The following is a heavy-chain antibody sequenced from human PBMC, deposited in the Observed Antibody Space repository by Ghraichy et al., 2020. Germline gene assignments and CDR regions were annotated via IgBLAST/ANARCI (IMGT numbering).Heavy chain of an antibody. Sequence: SETLSLTCTVSGASIRSGAYYWSWIRQHPGKGLEWIGFISYSGSTYYNPSLKSRVTISADTSKNQFSLKLNSVSAADTAMYYCARDVGTGTTSQHFDCWGQGPLATVPS. D-gene: IGHD1-7*01. V-gene: IGHV4-31*03. CDR2: ISYSGST. CDR1: GASIRSGAYY. CDR3: ARDVGTGTTSQHFDC. J-gene: IGHJ4*02.